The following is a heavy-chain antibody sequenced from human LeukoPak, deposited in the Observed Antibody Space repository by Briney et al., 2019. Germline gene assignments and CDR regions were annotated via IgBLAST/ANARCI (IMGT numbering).Heavy chain of an antibody. V-gene: IGHV3-48*03. CDR1: GFTFSSYE. D-gene: IGHD1-26*01. CDR3: ARGLGATYADY. CDR2: ISSSGSTI. J-gene: IGHJ4*02. Sequence: GGSLRLSCAASGFTFSSYEVNWVRQAPGKGLEWVSYISSSGSTIYYADSVKGRFTISRDNAKNSLYLQMNSLRAEDTAVYYCARGLGATYADYWGQGTLVTVSS.